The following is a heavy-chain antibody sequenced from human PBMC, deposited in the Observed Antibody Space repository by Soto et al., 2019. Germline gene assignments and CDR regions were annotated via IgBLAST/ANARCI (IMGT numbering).Heavy chain of an antibody. CDR3: AKDMAGIDGMDV. CDR1: GFTFDDYA. CDR2: ISWNSGSI. Sequence: EVQLVESGGGLVQPGRSLRLSCAASGFTFDDYAMHWVRQAPGKGLEWVSGISWNSGSIGYADSVKGRFTISRDNAKNSLYLQMNSLRAEDTALYYCAKDMAGIDGMDVWGQGTTVTVSS. V-gene: IGHV3-9*01. D-gene: IGHD1-20*01. J-gene: IGHJ6*02.